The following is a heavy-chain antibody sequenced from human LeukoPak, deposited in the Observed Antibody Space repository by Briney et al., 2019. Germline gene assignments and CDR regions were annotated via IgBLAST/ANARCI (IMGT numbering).Heavy chain of an antibody. J-gene: IGHJ4*02. CDR1: GYTFTSYG. V-gene: IGHV1-18*01. Sequence: VASVKVSCKASGYTFTSYGISWVRQAPGQGLEWMGWISAYNGNTNYAQKLQGRVTMTTDTSTSTAYMELRSLRSEDTAVYYCAREEAGGYDSGYFDYWGQGTLVTVSS. D-gene: IGHD5-12*01. CDR2: ISAYNGNT. CDR3: AREEAGGYDSGYFDY.